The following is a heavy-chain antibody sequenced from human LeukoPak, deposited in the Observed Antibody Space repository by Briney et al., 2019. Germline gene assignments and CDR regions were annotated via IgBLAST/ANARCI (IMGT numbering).Heavy chain of an antibody. V-gene: IGHV4-59*01. CDR1: GFTFSSYW. J-gene: IGHJ4*02. CDR3: AAQPDF. Sequence: GSLRLSCAASGFTFSSYWMSWIRQPPGKGLEWIGYIHYSVGTKYNPSLKSRVTMSVDTSKNQFSLNLTSVTAADTAVYYCAAQPDFWGQGTLVTVSS. CDR2: IHYSVGT.